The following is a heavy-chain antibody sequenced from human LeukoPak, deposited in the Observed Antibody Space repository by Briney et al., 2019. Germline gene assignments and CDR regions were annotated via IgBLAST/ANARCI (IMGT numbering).Heavy chain of an antibody. D-gene: IGHD3-22*01. CDR3: ARAPYYDSSGYYKA. Sequence: GGSLRLSCAASGFTFSSYWMHWVRQAPGKGLVWVSRINSDGSSTSYADSVKGRLTISRDNAKNTLYLQMNSLRAEDTAVYYCARAPYYDSSGYYKAWGQGTLVTVSS. J-gene: IGHJ5*02. CDR1: GFTFSSYW. CDR2: INSDGSST. V-gene: IGHV3-74*01.